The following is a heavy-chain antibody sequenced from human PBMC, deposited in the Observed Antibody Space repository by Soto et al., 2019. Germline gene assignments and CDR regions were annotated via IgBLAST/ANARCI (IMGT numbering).Heavy chain of an antibody. V-gene: IGHV3-74*01. CDR2: ISIDGRST. D-gene: IGHD6-6*01. CDR3: ACAPHQSSDGMVV. CDR1: GFTFSSYW. Sequence: GGSLRLSCAASGFTFSSYWMFWVRQALGKGLVWVSRISIDGRSTNYADSVKGRFTISRDNAKNTLYLQMNSLRAEATAVYYRACAPHQSSDGMVVW. J-gene: IGHJ6*01.